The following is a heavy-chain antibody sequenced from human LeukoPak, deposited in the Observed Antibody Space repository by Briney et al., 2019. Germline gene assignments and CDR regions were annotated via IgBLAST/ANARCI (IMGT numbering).Heavy chain of an antibody. CDR2: IIPIFGTA. Sequence: GASVKVSCKASGGTFSSYAISWVRRAPGQGLEWMGGIIPIFGTANYAQKFQGRVTITTDESTSTAYMELSSLRSEDTAVYYCARNNLEAYYYYMDVWGKGTTVTVSS. V-gene: IGHV1-69*05. D-gene: IGHD1/OR15-1a*01. CDR1: GGTFSSYA. CDR3: ARNNLEAYYYYMDV. J-gene: IGHJ6*03.